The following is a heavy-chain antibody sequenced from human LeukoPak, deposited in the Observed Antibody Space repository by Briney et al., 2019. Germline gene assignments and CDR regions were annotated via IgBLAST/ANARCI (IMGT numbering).Heavy chain of an antibody. CDR1: GYTFTGYH. D-gene: IGHD2-2*01. CDR2: INPNSGDT. Sequence: ASVKVSCRASGYTFTGYHMHWVRQAPGQGLEWMGRINPNSGDTNYAQNFQGRVTMTRDTSINTAYMELSRLRSDDTAVYYCARDYCSSTSCFFDYWGQGTLVTVSS. CDR3: ARDYCSSTSCFFDY. V-gene: IGHV1-2*06. J-gene: IGHJ4*02.